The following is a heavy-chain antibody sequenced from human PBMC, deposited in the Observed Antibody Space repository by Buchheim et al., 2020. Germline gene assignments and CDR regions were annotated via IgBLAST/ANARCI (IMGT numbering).Heavy chain of an antibody. CDR2: ISRSDGNT. Sequence: EVQLVESGGGLVEPGGSLRLSCAASGFTLSSYSMGWVRQAPGKGLEWISSISRSDGNTYYADSVKGRFTIARDFAKNSLYLQMNSLRVQDTAVYYCEREDCDGGRCYGPPDHWGQGAL. D-gene: IGHD2-21*01. J-gene: IGHJ4*02. CDR3: EREDCDGGRCYGPPDH. V-gene: IGHV3-21*01. CDR1: GFTLSSYS.